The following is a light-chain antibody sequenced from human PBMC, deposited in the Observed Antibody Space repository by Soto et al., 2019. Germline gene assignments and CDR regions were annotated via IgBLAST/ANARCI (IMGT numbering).Light chain of an antibody. CDR1: EGISTY. V-gene: IGKV1-9*01. Sequence: DIQMTQSPSSLSASIGDRLTITCRSGEGISTYLAWYQQKPRNAPKLLIYAASTLQSGVPSRFSGSGSGTDFTLTISSLQPEDFATYYCQQLHSYPLTFGGGTKVDI. CDR2: AAS. J-gene: IGKJ4*01. CDR3: QQLHSYPLT.